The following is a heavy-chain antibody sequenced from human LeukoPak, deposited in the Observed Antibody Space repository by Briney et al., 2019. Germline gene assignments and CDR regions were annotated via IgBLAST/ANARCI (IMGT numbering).Heavy chain of an antibody. J-gene: IGHJ4*02. Sequence: SETLSLTCTVSGGSISTGGYYWSWIRQPPGKGLEWIGYISYSGGTYYNPSLKSRVSISVDTSKSQFSLKMSSVTAADTAVYYCAAGAFTRGEHDFWGQGTLVTVFS. CDR2: ISYSGGT. V-gene: IGHV4-30-4*01. CDR1: GGSISTGGYY. D-gene: IGHD1/OR15-1a*01. CDR3: AAGAFTRGEHDF.